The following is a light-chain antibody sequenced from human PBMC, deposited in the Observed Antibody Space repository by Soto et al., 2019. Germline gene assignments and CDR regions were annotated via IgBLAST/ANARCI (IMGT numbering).Light chain of an antibody. CDR3: SVWDDSLNGWV. V-gene: IGLV1-44*01. CDR2: NNN. CDR1: NSNIGSHT. Sequence: QSVLTQPPSASGTPGQRVTISCSGSNSNIGSHTVNWYHQFPGTAPKLLMHNNNQRPSGVPDRFSGSKSGTSASLAIIGLQSEDEADYYCSVWDDSLNGWVFGGGTKAHRP. J-gene: IGLJ3*02.